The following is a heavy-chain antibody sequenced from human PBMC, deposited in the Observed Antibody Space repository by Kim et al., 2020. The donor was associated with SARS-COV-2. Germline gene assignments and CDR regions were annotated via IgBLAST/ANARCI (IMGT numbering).Heavy chain of an antibody. Sequence: SETLSLTCAVSGGSISSGGYSWSWIRQPPGKGLEWIGYIYHSGSTYYNPSLKSRVTISVDRSKNQFSLKLSSVTAADTAVYYCARDRGYYDSSGWPYYWGQGTLVTVSS. CDR3: ARDRGYYDSSGWPYY. CDR1: GGSISSGGYS. D-gene: IGHD3-22*01. J-gene: IGHJ4*02. V-gene: IGHV4-30-2*01. CDR2: IYHSGST.